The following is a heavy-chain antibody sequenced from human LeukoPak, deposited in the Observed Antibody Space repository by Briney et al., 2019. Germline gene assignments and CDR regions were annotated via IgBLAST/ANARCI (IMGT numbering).Heavy chain of an antibody. CDR2: IYYSGST. CDR3: ARGRSTMVRGALYWFDY. CDR1: GGSISSSSYY. V-gene: IGHV4-39*07. J-gene: IGHJ4*02. Sequence: SETLSLTCTVSGGSISSSSYYWGWIRHPPGTGLEWIGSIYYSGSTNYNPSLKSRVTISVDTSKNQFSLKLSSVTAADTAVYYCARGRSTMVRGALYWFDYWGQGTLVTVSS. D-gene: IGHD3-10*01.